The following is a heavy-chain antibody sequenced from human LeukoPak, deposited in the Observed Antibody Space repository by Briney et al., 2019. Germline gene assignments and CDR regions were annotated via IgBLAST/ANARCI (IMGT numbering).Heavy chain of an antibody. CDR2: IYYSGST. Sequence: SETLSLTCTVSGGSISRSSYYWGWIRQPPGKGLEWIGSIYYSGSTYYNPSLKSRVTISVDTSKNQFSLKLSSVTAADTAVYYCASGVYYDSSGYSTPFDYWGQGTLVTVSS. CDR3: ASGVYYDSSGYSTPFDY. J-gene: IGHJ4*02. V-gene: IGHV4-39*01. D-gene: IGHD3-22*01. CDR1: GGSISRSSYY.